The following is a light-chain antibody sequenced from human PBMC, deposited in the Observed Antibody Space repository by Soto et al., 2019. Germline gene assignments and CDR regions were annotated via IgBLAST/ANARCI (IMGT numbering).Light chain of an antibody. CDR3: QQYNSWT. CDR2: DAS. V-gene: IGKV1-17*03. CDR1: QGINNY. J-gene: IGKJ1*01. Sequence: DIQMTQSPSAMSASVGDRVTITCRASQGINNYLAWFQQRPGKVPQRLIYDASSLESGVPSRFSGSGSGTEFTLTISSLQPDDFATYYCQQYNSWTFGQGTKVDIK.